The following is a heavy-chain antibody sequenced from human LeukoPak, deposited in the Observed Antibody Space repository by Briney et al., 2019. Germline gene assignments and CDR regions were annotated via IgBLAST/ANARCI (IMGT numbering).Heavy chain of an antibody. CDR1: GFTFSTSG. Sequence: GGSLRLSCAASGFTFSTSGMNWVRQAPGKGLEWVSAISGSGGSTYYADSVKGRFTISRDNSKNTLYLQMNSLRAEDTAVYYCAKDIEYSSSLWFDPWGQGTLVTVSS. CDR2: ISGSGGST. V-gene: IGHV3-23*01. CDR3: AKDIEYSSSLWFDP. J-gene: IGHJ5*02. D-gene: IGHD6-6*01.